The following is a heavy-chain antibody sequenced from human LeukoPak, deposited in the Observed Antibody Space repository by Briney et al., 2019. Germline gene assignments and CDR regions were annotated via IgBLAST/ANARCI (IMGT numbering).Heavy chain of an antibody. CDR3: ARLGAITGTTSAWFDP. J-gene: IGHJ5*02. CDR2: FDPEDGET. V-gene: IGHV1-24*01. D-gene: IGHD1-7*01. CDR1: GYTLSELS. Sequence: ASVKVSFKVSGYTLSELSMHWVRQAPGKGLERMGGFDPEDGETIYAQKFQGRVTMTEDTSTDTAYMELSSLRSEDTAVYYCARLGAITGTTSAWFDPWGQGTLVTVSS.